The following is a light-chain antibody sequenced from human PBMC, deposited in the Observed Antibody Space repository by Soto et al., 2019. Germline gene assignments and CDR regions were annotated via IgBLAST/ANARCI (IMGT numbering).Light chain of an antibody. Sequence: SSELTQPPSVSVAPGQTARISCGGNDIASKSVHWSQQKPGQAPVLVVYDDNDRPSGIPERLSGSNSGDTATLTISRVEAGDEADYYCQVWDSSSDHYVFGSGTKVTV. CDR2: DDN. CDR3: QVWDSSSDHYV. V-gene: IGLV3-21*02. CDR1: DIASKS. J-gene: IGLJ1*01.